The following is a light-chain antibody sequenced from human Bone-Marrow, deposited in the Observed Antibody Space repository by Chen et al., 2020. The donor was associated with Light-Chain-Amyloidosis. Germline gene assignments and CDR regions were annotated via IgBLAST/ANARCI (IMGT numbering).Light chain of an antibody. CDR2: RDT. V-gene: IGLV3-25*03. Sequence: SYELTQPPSVSVSPGQTARITCSGDDLPTKYAYWYQQKPGQAPVLGIHRDTERPSGISERFSGSRSGTTATVTISGGQAEDEADYHCQSADSSGTYGVIFGGGTKLTVL. CDR3: QSADSSGTYGVI. J-gene: IGLJ2*01. CDR1: DLPTKY.